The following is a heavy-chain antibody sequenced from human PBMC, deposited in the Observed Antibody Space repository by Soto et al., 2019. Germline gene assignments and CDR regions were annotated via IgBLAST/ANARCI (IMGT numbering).Heavy chain of an antibody. V-gene: IGHV4-59*01. Sequence: SETLSLTCTVSGGSISSYYWSWIRQPPGKGLEWIVCIYYSGISNYNPSLKSRVTISVDTPRDQFSLKLTSVTAADPAVYYCARGGGYSSFELGGQGTLVTVSS. J-gene: IGHJ4*02. CDR1: GGSISSYY. CDR3: ARGGGYSSFEL. D-gene: IGHD5-18*01. CDR2: IYYSGIS.